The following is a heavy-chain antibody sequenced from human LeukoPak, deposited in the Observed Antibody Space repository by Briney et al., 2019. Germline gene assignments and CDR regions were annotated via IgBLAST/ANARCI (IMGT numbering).Heavy chain of an antibody. CDR1: GFTFSSYA. CDR2: ISGSGGST. Sequence: PGGSLRLSCAASGFTFSSYAMSWVRQAPGKGLEWVSAISGSGGSTYYADSVKGRFTISRDNSKNTLYLQMNSLRAEDTAVYYCAKDQGPGRYYGMDVWGQGTTVTVSS. J-gene: IGHJ6*02. V-gene: IGHV3-23*01. CDR3: AKDQGPGRYYGMDV.